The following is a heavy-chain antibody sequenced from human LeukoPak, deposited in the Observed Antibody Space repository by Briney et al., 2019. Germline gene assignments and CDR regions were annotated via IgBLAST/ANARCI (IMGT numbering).Heavy chain of an antibody. Sequence: GGSLRLSCAASGFTFSSYGMHWARQAPGKGLEWVAVISYDGSNKYYADSVKGRFTISRDNSKNTLYLQMNSLRAEDTAVYYCAKDRRGPTVLKTFDYWGQGTLVTVSS. V-gene: IGHV3-30*18. D-gene: IGHD4-17*01. CDR3: AKDRRGPTVLKTFDY. CDR1: GFTFSSYG. CDR2: ISYDGSNK. J-gene: IGHJ4*02.